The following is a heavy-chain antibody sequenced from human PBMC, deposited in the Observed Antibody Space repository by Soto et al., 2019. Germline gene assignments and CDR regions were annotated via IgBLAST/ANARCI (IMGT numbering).Heavy chain of an antibody. Sequence: QVQLVQSGAEVKKPGSSVKVSCKASGGTFSSYTISWVRQAPGQGLEWMGRIIPILGIANYAQKFQGRVTSTADKSTSTAYMELSSLRSEDTAVYYCARDETMVRGVMGYWGQGTLVTVSS. CDR2: IIPILGIA. CDR1: GGTFSSYT. V-gene: IGHV1-69*08. D-gene: IGHD3-10*01. CDR3: ARDETMVRGVMGY. J-gene: IGHJ4*02.